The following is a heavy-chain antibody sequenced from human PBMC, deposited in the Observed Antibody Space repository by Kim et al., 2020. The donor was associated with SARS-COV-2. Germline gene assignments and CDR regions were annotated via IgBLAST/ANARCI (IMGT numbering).Heavy chain of an antibody. CDR2: ISGSGGST. D-gene: IGHD3-22*01. J-gene: IGHJ4*02. CDR3: AKDPTPYYYDSSGYSYLHH. V-gene: IGHV3-23*01. CDR1: GFTFSSYA. Sequence: GGSLRLSCAASGFTFSSYAMSWVRQAPGKGLEWVSAISGSGGSTYYADSVKGRFTISRDNSKNTLYLQMNSLRAEDTAVYYCAKDPTPYYYDSSGYSYLHHWGQGPLLTVSS.